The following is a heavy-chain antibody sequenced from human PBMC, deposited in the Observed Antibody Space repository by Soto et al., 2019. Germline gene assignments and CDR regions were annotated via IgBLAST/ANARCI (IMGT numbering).Heavy chain of an antibody. CDR1: GFTFSSYA. D-gene: IGHD3-9*01. Sequence: SLRLSCAASGFTFSSYAKHWVRQAPGKGLEWVAVISYDGSNKYYADSVKGRFTISRDNSKNTLYLQMNSLRAEDTAVYYCARDAASYDILTGGMDVWGQGTTVTVSS. CDR2: ISYDGSNK. CDR3: ARDAASYDILTGGMDV. J-gene: IGHJ6*02. V-gene: IGHV3-30-3*01.